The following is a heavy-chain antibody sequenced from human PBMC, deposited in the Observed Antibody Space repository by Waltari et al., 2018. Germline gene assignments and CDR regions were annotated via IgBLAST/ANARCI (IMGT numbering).Heavy chain of an antibody. J-gene: IGHJ3*02. D-gene: IGHD3-10*01. CDR2: RKDDESEK. CDR1: GFRFNTYW. CDR3: ARADTYHYGSGTHGCAFDI. Sequence: EVRLVESGGGLVQPGGSLRLSCAASGFRFNTYWMSWVRRAPGKGMKLVANRKDDESEKRYVESVKGRFTISRDNAKNSLYLQRNSLRAEDTAVDYCARADTYHYGSGTHGCAFDIWGQGTMVTVSS. V-gene: IGHV3-7*01.